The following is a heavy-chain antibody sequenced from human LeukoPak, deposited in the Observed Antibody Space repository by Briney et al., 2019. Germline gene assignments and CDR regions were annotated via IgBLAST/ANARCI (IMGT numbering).Heavy chain of an antibody. D-gene: IGHD1-1*01. J-gene: IGHJ4*02. CDR3: AKSRSGSANWALQIFDN. CDR1: GFAFGSEA. Sequence: PRGSLRLSCAVSGFAFGSEAMSWVRQSPARGLEWVASISPGGGTTYHADYVKGRFTISRDNSNNSLFVQMNSLRAEDTAVYFCAKSRSGSANWALQIFDNWGQGTLVTVSS. CDR2: ISPGGGTT. V-gene: IGHV3-23*01.